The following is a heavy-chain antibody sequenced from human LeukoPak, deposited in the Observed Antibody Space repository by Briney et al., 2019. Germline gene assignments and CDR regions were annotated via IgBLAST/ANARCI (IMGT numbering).Heavy chain of an antibody. CDR1: GGSISSYY. CDR3: ARIGGSSSP. D-gene: IGHD6-6*01. V-gene: IGHV4-59*12. CDR2: IYYSGST. Sequence: SETLSLTCTVSGGSISSYYWSWIRQPPGKGLEWIGYIYYSGSTNYNPSLKSRVTISVDTSKNQFSLKLSSVTAADTAVYYCARIGGSSSPWGQGTLVTVSS. J-gene: IGHJ5*02.